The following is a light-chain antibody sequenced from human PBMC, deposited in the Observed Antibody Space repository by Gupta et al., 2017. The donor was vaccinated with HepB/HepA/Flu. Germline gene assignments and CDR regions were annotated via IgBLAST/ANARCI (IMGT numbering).Light chain of an antibody. CDR3: AAWDDSLNAVL. CDR1: TSNLGRNT. CDR2: SNN. J-gene: IGLJ2*01. V-gene: IGLV1-44*01. Sequence: QSVLTQPPSASGTPRQRVTISCSGRTSNLGRNTVNWYQQLPGTAPKLLIYSNNQQPSGVPDRFSGSKSGTSASLAISGLQSEDEADYYCAAWDDSLNAVLFGGGTKLTVL.